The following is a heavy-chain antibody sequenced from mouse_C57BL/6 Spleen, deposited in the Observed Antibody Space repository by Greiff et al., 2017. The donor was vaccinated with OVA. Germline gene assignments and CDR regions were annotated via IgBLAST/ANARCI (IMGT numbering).Heavy chain of an antibody. CDR1: GYSITSGYY. CDR2: ISYDGSN. CDR3: ARGYSFWYFDV. J-gene: IGHJ1*03. Sequence: ESGPGLVKPSQSLSLTCSVTGYSITSGYYWNWIRQFPGNKLEWMGYISYDGSNNYNPSLKNRISITRDTSKNQFFLKLNSVTTEDTATYYCARGYSFWYFDVWGTGTTVTVSS. V-gene: IGHV3-6*01. D-gene: IGHD2-12*01.